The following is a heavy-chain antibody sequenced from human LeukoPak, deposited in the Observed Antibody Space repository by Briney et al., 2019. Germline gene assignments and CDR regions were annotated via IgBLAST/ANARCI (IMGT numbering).Heavy chain of an antibody. CDR3: ARGATTTVTTDY. CDR2: IYSGDIT. CDR1: GFTVSSNY. Sequence: GGSLRLSCAASGFTVSSNYMSWVRQAPGKGLEWVSVIYSGDITYYADSVKGRFTISRDNSKNTLYLLMNSLRAEDTAVYYCARGATTTVTTDYWGQGTLVTVSS. D-gene: IGHD4-17*01. V-gene: IGHV3-66*01. J-gene: IGHJ4*02.